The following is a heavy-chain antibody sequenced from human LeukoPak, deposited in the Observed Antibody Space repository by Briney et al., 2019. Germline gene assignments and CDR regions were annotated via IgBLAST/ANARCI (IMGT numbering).Heavy chain of an antibody. CDR3: ARDNWNDVGFDY. CDR1: GYTFTNYG. J-gene: IGHJ4*02. V-gene: IGHV1-69*06. D-gene: IGHD1-20*01. CDR2: IIPIFGTA. Sequence: SVKVSCKASGYTFTNYGISWVRQAPGQGLEWMGGIIPIFGTANYAQKFQGRVTITADKSTSTAYMELSSLRSEDTAVYYCARDNWNDVGFDYWGQGTLVTVSS.